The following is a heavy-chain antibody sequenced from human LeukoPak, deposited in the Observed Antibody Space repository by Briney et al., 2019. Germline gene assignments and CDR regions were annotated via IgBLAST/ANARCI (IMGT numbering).Heavy chain of an antibody. V-gene: IGHV1-18*01. CDR2: ISAYNGNT. D-gene: IGHD3-22*01. CDR1: GYTFTSYD. Sequence: GASVKVSCKASGYTFTSYDINWVRQATGQGLEWMGWISAYNGNTNYAQKLQGRVTMTTDTSTSTAYMELRSLRSDDTAVYYCARVVIYYDSSGYYYSYYYYYMDVWGKGTTVTVSS. CDR3: ARVVIYYDSSGYYYSYYYYYMDV. J-gene: IGHJ6*03.